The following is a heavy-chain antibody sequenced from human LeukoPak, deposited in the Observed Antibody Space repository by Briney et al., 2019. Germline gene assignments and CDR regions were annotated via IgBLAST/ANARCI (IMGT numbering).Heavy chain of an antibody. CDR3: ARHKFIAMEIFSTFDY. Sequence: LGESLKISCKGSGFSFNSYWIGWVRQMPGKGLEWMGIIYPGDSDTRYSPSFQGQVTISADKSISTAYLQWSSLKASDTAIYYCARHKFIAMEIFSTFDYWAQGTLVTVSS. J-gene: IGHJ4*02. CDR2: IYPGDSDT. D-gene: IGHD5-18*01. V-gene: IGHV5-51*01. CDR1: GFSFNSYW.